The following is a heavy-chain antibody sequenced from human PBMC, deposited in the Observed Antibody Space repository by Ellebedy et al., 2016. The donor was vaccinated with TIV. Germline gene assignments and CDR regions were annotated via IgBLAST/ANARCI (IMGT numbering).Heavy chain of an antibody. CDR3: ARVPPPAALNYYYYGMDV. CDR1: GFTVSSNY. Sequence: GESLKISCAASGFTVSSNYMSWVRQAPGKGLEWVSVIYSGGSTYYADSVKGRFTISRDNSKNTLYLQMNSLRAEDTAVYYCARVPPPAALNYYYYGMDVWGQGTTVTVSS. CDR2: IYSGGST. J-gene: IGHJ6*02. D-gene: IGHD2-2*01. V-gene: IGHV3-53*01.